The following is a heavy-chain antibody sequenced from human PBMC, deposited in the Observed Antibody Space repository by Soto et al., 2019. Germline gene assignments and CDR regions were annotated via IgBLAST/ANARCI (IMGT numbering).Heavy chain of an antibody. Sequence: GGSLRVSCVASVFSLRIYAMRWLRQAPGKGLEWVAVIWYDGVNKYYADSVKGRFTISRDNSNNTLYVQMNSLKAEDTAVYYCVRHPYLPTAARLASLHYWGPGTMVTVSS. J-gene: IGHJ4*02. D-gene: IGHD2-2*01. V-gene: IGHV3-33*08. CDR2: IWYDGVNK. CDR3: VRHPYLPTAARLASLHY. CDR1: VFSLRIYA.